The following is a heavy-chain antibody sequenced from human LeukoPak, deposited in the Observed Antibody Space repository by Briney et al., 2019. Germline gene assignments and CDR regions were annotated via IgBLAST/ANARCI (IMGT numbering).Heavy chain of an antibody. CDR1: GYSISSGYY. J-gene: IGHJ4*02. CDR2: ISSSSSYI. V-gene: IGHV3-21*01. CDR3: ARGGGSYYFDY. D-gene: IGHD1-26*01. Sequence: PSETLSLTCTVSGYSISSGYYWGWIRQPPGKGLEWVSSISSSSSYIYYADSVKGRFTISRDNAKNSLYLQMNSLRAEDTAVYYCARGGGSYYFDYWGQGTLVTVSS.